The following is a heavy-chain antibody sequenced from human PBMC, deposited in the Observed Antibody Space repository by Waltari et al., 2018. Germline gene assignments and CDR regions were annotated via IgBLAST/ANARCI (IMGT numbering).Heavy chain of an antibody. CDR3: ARGVSDY. Sequence: QLQLQESGPGLVKPSETLSLTCTVSGGSISSSSYYWGWIRQPPGKGLEWIGSIYYRGRTYYNPSLKSRVTIAVDTSKNQFSLKLSSVTAADTAVYYCARGVSDYWGQGTLVTVSS. V-gene: IGHV4-39*07. D-gene: IGHD3-10*01. CDR2: IYYRGRT. CDR1: GGSISSSSYY. J-gene: IGHJ4*02.